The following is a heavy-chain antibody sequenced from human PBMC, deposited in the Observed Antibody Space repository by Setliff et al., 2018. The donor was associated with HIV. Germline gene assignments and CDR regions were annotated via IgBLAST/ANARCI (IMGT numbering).Heavy chain of an antibody. Sequence: PSETLSLTCTVSGGSIRSSNYYWGWIRQPPGKGLEWISYISNGGSAKYYTDSVEGRFTVSRDNAKNLLYLQMDSLKGEDTALYYCARDRWADSNYYIMDVWGQGTTVTVSS. D-gene: IGHD4-4*01. J-gene: IGHJ6*02. CDR2: ISNGGSAK. CDR3: ARDRWADSNYYIMDV. V-gene: IGHV3-11*01. CDR1: GGSIRSSNYY.